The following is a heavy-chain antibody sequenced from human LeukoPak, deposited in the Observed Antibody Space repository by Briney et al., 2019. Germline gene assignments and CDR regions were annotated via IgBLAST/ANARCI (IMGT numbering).Heavy chain of an antibody. Sequence: SETLSLTCTVSGGSISSYYWSWIRQPPGKGLEWIGYIYYSGSTNYNPSLKSRVTISVDTSKNQFSLKLSSVTAADTAVYYCARGTIVGATDYWGQGTLVTVSS. CDR1: GGSISSYY. D-gene: IGHD1-26*01. V-gene: IGHV4-59*08. J-gene: IGHJ4*02. CDR3: ARGTIVGATDY. CDR2: IYYSGST.